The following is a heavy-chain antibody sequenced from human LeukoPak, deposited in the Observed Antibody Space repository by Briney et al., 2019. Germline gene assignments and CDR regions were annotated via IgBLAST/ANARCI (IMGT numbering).Heavy chain of an antibody. D-gene: IGHD4-11*01. V-gene: IGHV3-7*04. CDR3: AREAKLMTTVYYFDY. J-gene: IGHJ4*02. Sequence: GGSLRLSCAASGFTFSRNWMSWVRQAPGKGLEWVANIKQDGSEQYYVDSVKGRFTISRDNAKNSLYQQMNSLRAEDTAVYYCAREAKLMTTVYYFDYWGQGTLVTVSS. CDR1: GFTFSRNW. CDR2: IKQDGSEQ.